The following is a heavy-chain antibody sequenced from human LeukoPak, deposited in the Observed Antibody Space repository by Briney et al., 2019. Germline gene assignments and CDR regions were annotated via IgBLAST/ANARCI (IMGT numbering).Heavy chain of an antibody. J-gene: IGHJ3*02. D-gene: IGHD3-10*01. Sequence: SETLSLTCSVSGDSITGYYWGWIRQPPGKGLEWIGSIYYSGSTYYNPSLKSRVTISVDTSKNQFSLKLSSVTAADTAVYYCARASYGSGSYHDAFDIWGQGTMVTVSS. CDR2: IYYSGST. CDR3: ARASYGSGSYHDAFDI. V-gene: IGHV4-39*07. CDR1: GDSITGYY.